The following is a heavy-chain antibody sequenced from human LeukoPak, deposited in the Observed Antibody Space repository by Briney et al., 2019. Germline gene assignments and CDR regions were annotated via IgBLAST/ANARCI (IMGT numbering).Heavy chain of an antibody. CDR2: IRPDGDRT. V-gene: IGHV3-23*01. Sequence: GGSLRLSCAASGFTFSTYAITWVRQGPGKGLEWVSAIRPDGDRTYYANSVRGRFTISRDNSKDTVYLQINGLRVEDTAVYYCAREQSGTRGWYTVDFRGQGTLVTVSS. CDR1: GFTFSTYA. D-gene: IGHD6-19*01. J-gene: IGHJ4*02. CDR3: AREQSGTRGWYTVDF.